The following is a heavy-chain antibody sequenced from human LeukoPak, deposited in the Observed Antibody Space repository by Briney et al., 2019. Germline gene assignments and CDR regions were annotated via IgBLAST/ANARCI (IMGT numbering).Heavy chain of an antibody. Sequence: GGSLRLSCAASGFTFSSYWMSWVRQAPGKGLEWVANIKQDGSEKYYVDSVKGRFTISRDNAKNSLYLQMNSLRAEDTAVYYCARRAGGVVPAGNFDYWGQGTLVTVSS. CDR1: GFTFSSYW. V-gene: IGHV3-7*03. J-gene: IGHJ4*02. D-gene: IGHD2-2*01. CDR2: IKQDGSEK. CDR3: ARRAGGVVPAGNFDY.